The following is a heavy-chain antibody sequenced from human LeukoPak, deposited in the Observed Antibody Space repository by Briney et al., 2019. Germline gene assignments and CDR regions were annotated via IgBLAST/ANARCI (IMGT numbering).Heavy chain of an antibody. J-gene: IGHJ4*02. Sequence: PGGSLRLSCAASGFTFSSYWMHWVRQAPGKGLVWVSRINTDGSSTSYADSVKGRFTISRDNSKNTMYLQMNSLRAEDTAVYYCARDRSYYDSSGIPGHWGQGTLVTVSS. CDR1: GFTFSSYW. V-gene: IGHV3-74*01. CDR2: INTDGSST. D-gene: IGHD3-22*01. CDR3: ARDRSYYDSSGIPGH.